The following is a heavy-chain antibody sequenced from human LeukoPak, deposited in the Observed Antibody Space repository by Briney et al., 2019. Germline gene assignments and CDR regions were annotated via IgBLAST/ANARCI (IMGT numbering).Heavy chain of an antibody. CDR3: ARGRYCSADICSGGDAFDI. D-gene: IGHD2-15*01. CDR2: IYTRGST. V-gene: IGHV4-4*07. Sequence: SETLSLTCTVSGGPIKNYYWSWIRQPGGKGLEWIGRIYTRGSTNYNPSLKSRVTMSVDTSKNQFSLKLSSVTAADTAVYYCARGRYCSADICSGGDAFDIWGQGTMVSVSS. J-gene: IGHJ3*02. CDR1: GGPIKNYY.